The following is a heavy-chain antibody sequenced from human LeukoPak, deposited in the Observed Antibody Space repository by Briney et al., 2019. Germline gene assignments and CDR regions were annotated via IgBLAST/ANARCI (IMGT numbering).Heavy chain of an antibody. CDR2: INPSGGST. Sequence: GASVKVSCKASGYTFTSYYMHWVRQAPGQGLEWMGIINPSGGSTSYAQKFQGRVTMTRDMSTSTVYMELSSLRSEDTAVYYCARDWPPGIAAAGRQPLDYWGQGTLVTVSS. CDR3: ARDWPPGIAAAGRQPLDY. D-gene: IGHD6-13*01. V-gene: IGHV1-46*01. CDR1: GYTFTSYY. J-gene: IGHJ4*02.